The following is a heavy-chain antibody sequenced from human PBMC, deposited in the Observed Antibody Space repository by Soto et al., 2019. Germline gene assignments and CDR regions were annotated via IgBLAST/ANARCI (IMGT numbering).Heavy chain of an antibody. CDR1: GYSFTNNH. V-gene: IGHV1-8*01. Sequence: ASLKVSCKASGYSFTNNHVSWVRQATGQGLEWMGWMNPGSGDTGYALKFQGRVTMTRDISTATAYMELSSLRSDDTATYYCARMATFGSLNWFDTWGQGTLVTVSS. J-gene: IGHJ5*02. CDR2: MNPGSGDT. CDR3: ARMATFGSLNWFDT. D-gene: IGHD3-16*01.